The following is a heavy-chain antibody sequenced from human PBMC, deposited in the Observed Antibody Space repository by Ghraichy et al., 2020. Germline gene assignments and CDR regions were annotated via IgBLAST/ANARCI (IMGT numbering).Heavy chain of an antibody. Sequence: GASLNISCAASGFIFSNYWMSWVRQAPGKGLEWVANIKQDGSEQSYVDSVRGRFTISRDNAKNSLYLHLNSLRAEDTAVYYCASGGWGLWGQGTLVTVSS. V-gene: IGHV3-7*03. D-gene: IGHD7-27*01. J-gene: IGHJ4*02. CDR1: GFIFSNYW. CDR2: IKQDGSEQ. CDR3: ASGGWGL.